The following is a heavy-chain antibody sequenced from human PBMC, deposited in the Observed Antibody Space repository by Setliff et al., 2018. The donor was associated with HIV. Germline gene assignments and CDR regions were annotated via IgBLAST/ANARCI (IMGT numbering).Heavy chain of an antibody. CDR3: ARGFGSSWGGNYYYYYMDV. J-gene: IGHJ6*03. V-gene: IGHV4-34*01. CDR2: INHSGST. D-gene: IGHD6-13*01. Sequence: SETLSLTCAVYGGSFSSYYWSWIRQPPGKGLEWIGEINHSGSTNYNPSLKSRVTISVDKSKNQFSLKLNSVTAADTAVYYCARGFGSSWGGNYYYYYMDVWGKGTTVTVSS. CDR1: GGSFSSYY.